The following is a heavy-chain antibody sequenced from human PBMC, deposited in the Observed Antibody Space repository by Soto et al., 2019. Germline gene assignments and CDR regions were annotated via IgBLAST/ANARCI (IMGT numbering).Heavy chain of an antibody. D-gene: IGHD2-2*01. CDR3: ASHLGGYCSSTSCRERSESYYYYYGMDV. CDR1: GFTFSSYA. J-gene: IGHJ6*02. Sequence: RGGSLRLSCAASGFTFSSYAMSWVRQAPGKGLEWVSAISGSGGSTYYADSVKGRFTISRDNSKNTLYLQMNSLRAEDTAVYYCASHLGGYCSSTSCRERSESYYYYYGMDVWGQGTTVTVSS. V-gene: IGHV3-23*01. CDR2: ISGSGGST.